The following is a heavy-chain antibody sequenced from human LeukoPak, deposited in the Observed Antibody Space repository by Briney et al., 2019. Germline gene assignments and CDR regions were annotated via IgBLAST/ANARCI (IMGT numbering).Heavy chain of an antibody. J-gene: IGHJ5*02. CDR2: IRHDGNNK. CDR3: ARVDGSGWTNWFDP. D-gene: IGHD6-19*01. CDR1: GFIFSSYG. V-gene: IGHV3-30*02. Sequence: GGSLRLSGAASGFIFSSYGMHWVRPAPGKGLEWVAFIRHDGNNKYYADSVKGRFTISRDNSNTRLYRQMNSLRAEDTAVYYCARVDGSGWTNWFDPWGQGTLVTVSS.